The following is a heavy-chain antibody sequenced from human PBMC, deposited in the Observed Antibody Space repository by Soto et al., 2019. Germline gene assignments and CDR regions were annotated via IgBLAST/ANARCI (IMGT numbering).Heavy chain of an antibody. CDR2: ISAYTGNT. CDR1: GYIFNSFG. Sequence: QVQLVQSGGEVKKPGAPVKVSCKASGYIFNSFGISWVRQAPGQGLEWMGWISAYTGNTKYAQNFQGRVTMTTDTSTSTAYMELRSLRSDDTAVYYCARRWTTGEIDYWGQGTLVTVSS. V-gene: IGHV1-18*01. D-gene: IGHD4-17*01. CDR3: ARRWTTGEIDY. J-gene: IGHJ4*02.